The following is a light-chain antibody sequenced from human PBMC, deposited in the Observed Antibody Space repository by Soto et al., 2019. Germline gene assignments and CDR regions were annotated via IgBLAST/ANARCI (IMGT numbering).Light chain of an antibody. CDR2: DVS. Sequence: QSALTQPASVSGSPGQSITISCTGTGSDVGGYNYVSWYQQHPGKAPKVMIFDVSNRPSGVSNRFSGSKSGNTASLTISGRQAEDEADYYCSSYTSASTPLVFGGGSMLTVL. V-gene: IGLV2-14*01. J-gene: IGLJ2*01. CDR3: SSYTSASTPLV. CDR1: GSDVGGYNY.